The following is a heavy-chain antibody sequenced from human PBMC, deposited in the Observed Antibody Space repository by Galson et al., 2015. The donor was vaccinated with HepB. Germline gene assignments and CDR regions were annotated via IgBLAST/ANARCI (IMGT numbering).Heavy chain of an antibody. D-gene: IGHD6-19*01. CDR1: GFTFSSYR. J-gene: IGHJ5*02. V-gene: IGHV3-7*01. CDR3: ARDRGWGYSSGWSNNP. CDR2: IKQDGSEK. Sequence: SLRLSCAASGFTFSSYRMSWVRQAPGKGLEWVANIKQDGSEKYYVDSVKGRFTISRDNAKNSLYLQMNSLRAEDTAVYYCARDRGWGYSSGWSNNPWGQGTLVTVSS.